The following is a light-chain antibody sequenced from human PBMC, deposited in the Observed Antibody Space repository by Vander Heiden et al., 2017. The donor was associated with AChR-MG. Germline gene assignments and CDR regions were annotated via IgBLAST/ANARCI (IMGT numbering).Light chain of an antibody. V-gene: IGLV1-40*01. CDR2: ANN. CDR1: SSNIGAGYD. CDR3: QSYDSGLSGSGV. Sequence: QSVLTQPPSVSGAPGQRVTLSCTGSSSNIGAGYDVHWYQQIPGTAPKLLIFANNNRPSGVPDRFSGFKSSTSASLAITGLQAEDEAVYYCQSYDSGLSGSGVFGGGTTLTVL. J-gene: IGLJ3*02.